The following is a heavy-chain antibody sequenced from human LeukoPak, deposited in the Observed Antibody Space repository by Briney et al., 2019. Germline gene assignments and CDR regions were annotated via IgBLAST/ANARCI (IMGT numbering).Heavy chain of an antibody. CDR2: IYSGGST. CDR1: GFTFSSYS. Sequence: GGSLRLSCAASGFTFSSYSMNWVRQAPGRGLEWVSGIYSGGSTYYADSVKGRFIISRDNSKNTVYLEVNSLRAEDTAVYYCARALSYGSGSYPIHWGQGTLVTV. D-gene: IGHD3-10*01. J-gene: IGHJ1*01. CDR3: ARALSYGSGSYPIH. V-gene: IGHV3-53*01.